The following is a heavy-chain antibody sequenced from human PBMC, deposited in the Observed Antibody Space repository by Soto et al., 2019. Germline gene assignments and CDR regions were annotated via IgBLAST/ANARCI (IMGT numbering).Heavy chain of an antibody. V-gene: IGHV2-5*01. J-gene: IGHJ4*02. CDR2: IYWNDDK. CDR1: GFSLSTSGVG. CDR3: AHNSVRDYGDYFLTFPFSDFDY. D-gene: IGHD4-17*01. Sequence: QITLKESGPTLVKPTQTLTLTCTFSGFSLSTSGVGVGWIRQPPGKPLEWLALIYWNDDKPYSPSLKSTLTISKDTSKNQVVLTMTNMGAVDTATYYCAHNSVRDYGDYFLTFPFSDFDYWGQGTLVTVS.